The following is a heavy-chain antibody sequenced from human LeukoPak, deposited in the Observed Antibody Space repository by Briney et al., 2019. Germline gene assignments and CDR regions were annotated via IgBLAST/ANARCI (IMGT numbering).Heavy chain of an antibody. J-gene: IGHJ6*02. Sequence: ASVKVSCKASRYTFTGYYMHWVRQAPGQGLEWMGWINPNSSGTNYAQKFQGWVTMTRDTSISTAYMELSRLRSDDTAVYYCARDVDGRGYCSGGTCFPDYYGMDVWGQGTTVTVSS. CDR3: ARDVDGRGYCSGGTCFPDYYGMDV. V-gene: IGHV1-2*04. CDR2: INPNSSGT. CDR1: RYTFTGYY. D-gene: IGHD2-15*01.